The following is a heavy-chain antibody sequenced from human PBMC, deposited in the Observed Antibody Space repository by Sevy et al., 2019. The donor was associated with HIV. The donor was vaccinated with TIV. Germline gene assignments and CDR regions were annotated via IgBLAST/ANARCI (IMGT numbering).Heavy chain of an antibody. J-gene: IGHJ4*02. Sequence: GGSLRLSCAASGFTFSNYWMNWVRHAPGKGLEWVALIWYDGSNRSYLDSVKGRFTVSRDNSKNTLYLQMNSLRAEDTAVYYCAREGLAVAGIGYYFEYWGQGTLVTVSS. CDR3: AREGLAVAGIGYYFEY. V-gene: IGHV3-33*08. D-gene: IGHD6-19*01. CDR2: IWYDGSNR. CDR1: GFTFSNYW.